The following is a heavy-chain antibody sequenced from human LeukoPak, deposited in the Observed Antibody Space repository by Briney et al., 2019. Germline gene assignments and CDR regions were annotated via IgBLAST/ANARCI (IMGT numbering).Heavy chain of an antibody. CDR3: ARGHPKGYQLFRKDVYYYYGMDV. V-gene: IGHV4-39*07. Sequence: RPSETLSLTCTVSGGSVSSGSYYWSWIRQPPGKGLEWIGEINRSGSTNYNPSLKSRVTISVDTSKNQFSLKLSSVTAADTAVYYCARGHPKGYQLFRKDVYYYYGMDVWGQGTTVTVSS. CDR2: INRSGST. CDR1: GGSVSSGSYY. D-gene: IGHD2-2*01. J-gene: IGHJ6*02.